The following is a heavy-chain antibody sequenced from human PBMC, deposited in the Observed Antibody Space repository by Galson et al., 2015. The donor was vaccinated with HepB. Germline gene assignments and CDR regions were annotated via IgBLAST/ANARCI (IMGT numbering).Heavy chain of an antibody. V-gene: IGHV1-69*13. CDR1: GGAFRSYA. D-gene: IGHD6-6*01. Sequence: SVKVSCKASGGAFRSYAISWVRQAPGQGLEWMGGIIPIFGTANYAQKFQGRVMITADESTSTAYMELSSLRSEDTAVYYCASMEVTYIAARTWYYYYMDVWGKGTTVTVSS. CDR2: IIPIFGTA. J-gene: IGHJ6*03. CDR3: ASMEVTYIAARTWYYYYMDV.